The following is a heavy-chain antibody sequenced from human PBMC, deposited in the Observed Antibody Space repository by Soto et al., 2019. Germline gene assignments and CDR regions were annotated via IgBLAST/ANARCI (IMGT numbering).Heavy chain of an antibody. CDR2: IYWDDDK. J-gene: IGHJ4*02. V-gene: IGHV2-5*02. Sequence: QITLKESGPTLVKPTQTLTLTCTFSGFSLSSTRMAVGWIRQPPGKALEWLALIYWDDDKRYSPFLKSRLTTTKDTSKNPVVLTMSHMDPVDTARYSRAHIVVAGLGYYFAYWGQGTLVTVS. CDR1: GFSLSSTRMA. D-gene: IGHD6-19*01. CDR3: AHIVVAGLGYYFAY.